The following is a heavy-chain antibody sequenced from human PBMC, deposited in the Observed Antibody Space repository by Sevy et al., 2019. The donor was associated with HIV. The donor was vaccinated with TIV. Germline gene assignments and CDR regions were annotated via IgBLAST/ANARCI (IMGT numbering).Heavy chain of an antibody. Sequence: ASVKVSCKVSGDAIIDLLIHWLRQAPGKGLEWMGGFDPDHGEPNYAEDFQGRVTMTEDTSAKTAFMHLSNLRSGDTAVYYCARVSGDDYSRFNFWGQGTLVTVSS. J-gene: IGHJ4*02. CDR3: ARVSGDDYSRFNF. CDR2: FDPDHGEP. D-gene: IGHD6-13*01. V-gene: IGHV1-24*01. CDR1: GDAIIDLL.